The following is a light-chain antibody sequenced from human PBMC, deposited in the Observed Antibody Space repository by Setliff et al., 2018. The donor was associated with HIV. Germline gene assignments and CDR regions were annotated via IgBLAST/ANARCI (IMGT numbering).Light chain of an antibody. CDR2: GNR. CDR1: SSNIGSNT. Sequence: VLTQPPSASGTPGQRVTISCSGSSSNIGSNTVNWYQQLPGTAPKLFIYGNRNRPSGVPDRFSGSKSGTSASLAITGLQAEDEADYYCQSYDSSLSGYVFGTGTKVTVL. CDR3: QSYDSSLSGYV. J-gene: IGLJ1*01. V-gene: IGLV1-40*01.